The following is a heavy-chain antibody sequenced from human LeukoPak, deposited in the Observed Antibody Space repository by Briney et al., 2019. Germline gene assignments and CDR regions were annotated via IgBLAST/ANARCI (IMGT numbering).Heavy chain of an antibody. D-gene: IGHD3-10*01. J-gene: IGHJ4*02. CDR3: ARRGGSLKYYFDY. Sequence: SETLSLTCTVSGGSISSSSYYWGWIRQPPGKGLEWIGSIYYSGSTYYNPSLKSRVTISVDTSKNQFSLKLSSVTAADTAVYYCARRGGSLKYYFDYWGQGTLVTVSS. V-gene: IGHV4-39*01. CDR1: GGSISSSSYY. CDR2: IYYSGST.